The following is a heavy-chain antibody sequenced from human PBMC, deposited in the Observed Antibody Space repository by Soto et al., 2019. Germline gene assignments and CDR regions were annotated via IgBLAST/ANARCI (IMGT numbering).Heavy chain of an antibody. CDR3: ARFTLWKWQRDYFDY. D-gene: IGHD2-21*01. V-gene: IGHV4-61*01. CDR2: IYYSGST. J-gene: IGHJ4*02. Sequence: SETLSLTCTVSGGSVSSGSYYWSWIRQPPGKGLEWIGYIYYSGSTNYNPSLKSRVTISVDTSKNQFSLKLSSVTAADTAVYCCARFTLWKWQRDYFDYWGQGTLVTVSS. CDR1: GGSVSSGSYY.